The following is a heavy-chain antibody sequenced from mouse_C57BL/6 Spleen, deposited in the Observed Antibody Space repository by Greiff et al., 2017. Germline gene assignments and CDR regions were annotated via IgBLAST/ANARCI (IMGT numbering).Heavy chain of an antibody. CDR3: ATNGSSYWYFDV. Sequence: ELQLQQSGAELVKPGASVKLSCTASGFNIKDYYMHWVKQRPEQGLEWIGGIDPEDGETKYAPKFQGEATLTADTSSNTAYLQLSSLTSEDAAVYYDATNGSSYWYFDVWGTGTTVTVSS. CDR2: IDPEDGET. D-gene: IGHD1-1*01. J-gene: IGHJ1*03. CDR1: GFNIKDYY. V-gene: IGHV14-2*01.